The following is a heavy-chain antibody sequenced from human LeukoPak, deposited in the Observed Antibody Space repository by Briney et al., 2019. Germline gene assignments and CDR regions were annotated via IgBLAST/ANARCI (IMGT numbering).Heavy chain of an antibody. Sequence: GESLKISCKGSGYSFTNYWIGWVRQMPGKGLEWLGISYPSDSDTTYSPSFQGQVTISVDKSISTAYLQWSSVKASDTAMYYCARRELGILYYFDFWGQGTLVTVSS. J-gene: IGHJ4*02. CDR3: ARRELGILYYFDF. V-gene: IGHV5-51*01. CDR2: SYPSDSDT. CDR1: GYSFTNYW. D-gene: IGHD7-27*01.